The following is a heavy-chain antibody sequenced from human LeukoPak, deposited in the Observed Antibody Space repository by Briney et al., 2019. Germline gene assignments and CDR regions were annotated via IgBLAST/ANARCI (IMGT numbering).Heavy chain of an antibody. Sequence: PSETLSLTCIVSGGSISSSRYYWGWIRQTPGKGLEWIGSIYYSGTTYYNPSLKSRVTISVDTSKNQFSLKLSSVTAADTAVYYCARSMVRGPCDYWGQGTLVTVSS. V-gene: IGHV4-39*07. D-gene: IGHD3-10*01. CDR1: GGSISSSRYY. CDR3: ARSMVRGPCDY. J-gene: IGHJ4*02. CDR2: IYYSGTT.